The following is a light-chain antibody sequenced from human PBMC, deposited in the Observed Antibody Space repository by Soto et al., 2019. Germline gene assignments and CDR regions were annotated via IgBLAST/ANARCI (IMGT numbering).Light chain of an antibody. CDR3: AAWYDSLNGVV. CDR2: SNN. CDR1: SSNIGSNT. Sequence: QPVLTQPPSASGTPGQRVTISCSGSSSNIGSNTVNWYQQLPGTAPKLLIYSNNHRPSGVPDRFSGSKSGTSASLAISGLQSEDEADYYCAAWYDSLNGVVFGGGTKVTVL. J-gene: IGLJ2*01. V-gene: IGLV1-44*01.